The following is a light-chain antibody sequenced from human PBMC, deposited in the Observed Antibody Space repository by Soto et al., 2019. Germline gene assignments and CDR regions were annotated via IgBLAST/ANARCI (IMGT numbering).Light chain of an antibody. CDR3: QQTYTALSIT. V-gene: IGKV1-39*01. CDR2: AAS. Sequence: DIQMTQSPSSLSASVGDRVTITCRASESIARHLNWYQQKPGKAPKLLIYAASSLQNGVPSRFRGGGSGTDFTLTISNLQPEDFATDYCQQTYTALSITFGQGTRLEI. J-gene: IGKJ5*01. CDR1: ESIARH.